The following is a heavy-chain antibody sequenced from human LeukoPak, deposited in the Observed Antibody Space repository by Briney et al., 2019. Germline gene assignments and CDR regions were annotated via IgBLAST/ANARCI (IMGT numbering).Heavy chain of an antibody. J-gene: IGHJ5*02. Sequence: SETLSLTCTLSGGSITSGRYYWTWIRQHPQRGLEWIGYVSYSGSTNYNSSLKSRLTISADTSKNQFYLRLTSVTAADTAVYYCARDPRGDITGATFDRWGQGTLVTVSS. CDR2: VSYSGST. CDR1: GGSITSGRYY. CDR3: ARDPRGDITGATFDR. D-gene: IGHD1-20*01. V-gene: IGHV4-31*03.